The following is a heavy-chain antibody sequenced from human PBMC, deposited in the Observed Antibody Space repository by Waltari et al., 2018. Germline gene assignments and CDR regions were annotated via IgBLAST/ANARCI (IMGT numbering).Heavy chain of an antibody. CDR3: ARADYYDSSAQGAFDI. J-gene: IGHJ3*02. CDR2: INHSGST. D-gene: IGHD3-22*01. Sequence: QVQLQQWGAGLLKPSETLSLTCAVYGGSFSGYYWSWIRQPPGKGLEWIGEINHSGSTNYNPSLKSRVTISVDTSKNQFSLKLSSVTAADTAVYYCARADYYDSSAQGAFDIWGQGTMVIVSS. CDR1: GGSFSGYY. V-gene: IGHV4-34*01.